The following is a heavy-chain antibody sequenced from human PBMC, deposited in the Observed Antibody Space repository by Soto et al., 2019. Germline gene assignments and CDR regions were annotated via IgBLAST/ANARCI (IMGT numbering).Heavy chain of an antibody. J-gene: IGHJ5*02. CDR1: GYSISGGYY. Sequence: PSETLSLTCAVSGYSISGGYYWCFSRQPPGRGLEWIGSFSHSGTTYYNPSLRSRVTISIDTSNNQFSLKLSSVTAADTAVYYWARASGGTSGWGQWSDPWGQGTLVTVSS. D-gene: IGHD2-15*01. V-gene: IGHV4-38-2*01. CDR2: FSHSGTT. CDR3: ARASGGTSGWGQWSDP.